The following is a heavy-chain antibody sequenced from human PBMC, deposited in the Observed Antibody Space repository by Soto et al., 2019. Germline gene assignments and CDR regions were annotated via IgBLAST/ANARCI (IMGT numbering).Heavy chain of an antibody. Sequence: GGPLKLSCAASGFTFSSYAMSWVRQAPGKGLEWVSAISGSGGSTYYADSVKGRFTISRDNSKNTLYLQMNSLRAEDTAVYYCAKEYDFWSGPPEMDVWGQGTTVTVSS. J-gene: IGHJ6*02. CDR1: GFTFSSYA. V-gene: IGHV3-23*01. CDR3: AKEYDFWSGPPEMDV. CDR2: ISGSGGST. D-gene: IGHD3-3*01.